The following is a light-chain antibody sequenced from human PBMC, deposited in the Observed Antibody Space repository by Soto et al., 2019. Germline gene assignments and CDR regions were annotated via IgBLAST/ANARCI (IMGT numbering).Light chain of an antibody. Sequence: DIQMTQSPSTLSASVGDIVTITFRASQSISSYLNWYQQKPGKVPKLLTYAASSLQSGVPSRFSGSGSGTDFTLTISSLQPEDFATYYCQQSYSTPLTFGGGTKVDIK. CDR3: QQSYSTPLT. V-gene: IGKV1-39*01. J-gene: IGKJ4*01. CDR2: AAS. CDR1: QSISSY.